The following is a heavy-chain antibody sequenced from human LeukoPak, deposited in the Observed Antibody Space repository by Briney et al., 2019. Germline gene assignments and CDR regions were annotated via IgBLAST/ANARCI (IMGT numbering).Heavy chain of an antibody. CDR1: GFTFSSYA. V-gene: IGHV3-23*01. CDR2: ISGSGGST. CDR3: AKNAAPGTTGSFSGRPLEP. D-gene: IGHD1-7*01. J-gene: IGHJ4*02. Sequence: PGGSLRLSCAASGFTFSSYAMSWVRQAPGKGLEWVSAISGSGGSTYYADSVKGWFTISRDNSKNTLYLQMNSLRAEDTAVYYCAKNAAPGTTGSFSGRPLEPWGQGTLVTVSS.